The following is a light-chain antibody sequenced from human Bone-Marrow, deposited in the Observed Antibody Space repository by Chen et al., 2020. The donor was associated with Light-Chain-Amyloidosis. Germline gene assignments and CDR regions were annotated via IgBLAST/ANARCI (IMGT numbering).Light chain of an antibody. CDR3: CSYAITVNFFWV. J-gene: IGLJ3*02. CDR2: EVN. Sequence: QSALTQPASLSGSPGQSLTISCTGTSSDIGGYDLISWYQRHPGKAPKLIIYEVNQRPSGVSYRFSGSKSGNTASLTISGLQAEDEADYFCCSYAITVNFFWVFGGGTKVTVL. CDR1: SSDIGGYDL. V-gene: IGLV2-23*02.